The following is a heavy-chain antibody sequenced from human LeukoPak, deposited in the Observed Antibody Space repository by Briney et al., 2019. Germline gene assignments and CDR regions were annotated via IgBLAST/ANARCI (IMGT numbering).Heavy chain of an antibody. V-gene: IGHV6-1*01. CDR1: GDSVSSNSAA. D-gene: IGHD2-8*01. J-gene: IGHJ4*02. CDR3: ARSFNGFIDS. Sequence: SQTLSLTCAISGDSVSSNSAAWIWIRQSPSRGLEWLGRTYYRSKWYNGYAVSVKSRITINPDTSKNQFSLQLNSVTPEDAAMYYCARSFNGFIDSWGQGTLVTVSS. CDR2: TYYRSKWYN.